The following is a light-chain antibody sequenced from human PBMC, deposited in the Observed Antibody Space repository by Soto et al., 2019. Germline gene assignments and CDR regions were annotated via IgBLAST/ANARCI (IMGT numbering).Light chain of an antibody. CDR2: EVN. Sequence: QSALTQPASVSESPGQSITISCTGPSTDVGAYNFVSWYQKNPGKAPQLIIYEVNYRPSGVSTRFSGSKSGNTASLTISGLQPEDEADYYCSSYTSSRTLVFGGGTKVTVL. CDR1: STDVGAYNF. J-gene: IGLJ2*01. CDR3: SSYTSSRTLV. V-gene: IGLV2-14*01.